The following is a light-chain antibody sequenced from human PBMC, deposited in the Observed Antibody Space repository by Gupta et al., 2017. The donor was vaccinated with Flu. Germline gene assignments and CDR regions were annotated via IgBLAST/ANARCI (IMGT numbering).Light chain of an antibody. J-gene: IGLJ2*01. CDR2: EDT. CDR3: CSYTGRSTVV. Sequence: ITNSSTGTSSDIGTYNLVYWYHQHPGQPPNLLIYEDTERPSVVSGRFSASKSATTASLTIPGLQAEDEATYYYCSYTGRSTVVVCGGTTMTVL. CDR1: SSDIGTYNL. V-gene: IGLV2-23*01.